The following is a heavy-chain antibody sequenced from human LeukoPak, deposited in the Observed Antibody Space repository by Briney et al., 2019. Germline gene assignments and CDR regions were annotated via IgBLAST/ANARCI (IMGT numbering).Heavy chain of an antibody. CDR3: ARRGVYSSSWDDAFDI. J-gene: IGHJ3*02. CDR1: GYSFTSYW. V-gene: IGHV5-51*01. D-gene: IGHD6-13*01. Sequence: GESLKISCKGSGYSFTSYWIGWVRQMPGKGLEWMGIIYPGDSDTRYSPSFQGQVTISADKSISTAYLQWSSLKASDTAMYYCARRGVYSSSWDDAFDIWGQGTMVTVSS. CDR2: IYPGDSDT.